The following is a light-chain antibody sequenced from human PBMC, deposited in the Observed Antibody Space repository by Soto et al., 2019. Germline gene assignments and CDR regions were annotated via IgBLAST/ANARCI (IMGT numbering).Light chain of an antibody. CDR3: QQYNNWPLT. J-gene: IGKJ4*01. CDR2: GAS. CDR1: QSVSSN. V-gene: IGKV3-15*01. Sequence: EIVMTQSPATLSVSPGERATLSCRASQSVSSNLAWYQQKPGQAPRLLIYGASTRATGIPARFSGSGSGTAFTLTIGSLQSAEFAAYYCQQYNNWPLTFGGGTKVEIK.